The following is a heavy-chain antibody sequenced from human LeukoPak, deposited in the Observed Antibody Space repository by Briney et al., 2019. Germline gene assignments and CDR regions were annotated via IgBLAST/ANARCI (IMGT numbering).Heavy chain of an antibody. CDR3: ARERYYFDY. J-gene: IGHJ4*02. V-gene: IGHV6-1*01. CDR1: GDSVSSNSVA. Sequence: SQTLSLTCAISGDSVSSNSVAWNRIRQSPSRGLEWLGRTYYRSKWNNEYGESVRSRITINPDTSKNQFSLQLDSVTPEDTAVYYCARERYYFDYWGQGTLVTVSS. CDR2: TYYRSKWNN.